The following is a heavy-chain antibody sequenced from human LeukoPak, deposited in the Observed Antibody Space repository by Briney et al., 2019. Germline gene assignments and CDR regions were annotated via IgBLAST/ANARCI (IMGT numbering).Heavy chain of an antibody. CDR2: ISHIGRT. CDR3: ARDLVTVTKGFDI. J-gene: IGHJ3*02. D-gene: IGHD4-17*01. V-gene: IGHV4-59*11. CDR1: GDSFSSHY. Sequence: PSETLSLTCAVSGDSFSSHYWTWIRQSPGTGLEWIGYISHIGRTNYYPSLESRVTISIDTSKNQFSLKLRSVTAADTAVYYCARDLVTVTKGFDIWGQGTMVSVSS.